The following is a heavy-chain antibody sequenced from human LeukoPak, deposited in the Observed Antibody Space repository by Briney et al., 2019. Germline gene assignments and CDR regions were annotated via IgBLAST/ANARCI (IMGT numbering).Heavy chain of an antibody. V-gene: IGHV4-34*01. CDR3: ARARIVGATWDAFDI. J-gene: IGHJ3*02. CDR1: GGSFSGYY. CDR2: INHSGST. Sequence: SVTLSLTCAVYGGSFSGYYWSWIRQPPGKGLEWIGEINHSGSTNYNPSLKSRVTISVDTSKNQFSLKLSSVTAADTAVYYCARARIVGATWDAFDIWGQGTMVTVSS. D-gene: IGHD1-26*01.